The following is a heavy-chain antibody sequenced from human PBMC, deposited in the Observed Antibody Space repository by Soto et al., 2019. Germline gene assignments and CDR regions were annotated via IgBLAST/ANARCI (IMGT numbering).Heavy chain of an antibody. Sequence: EVQLLESGGGLIQPGGSLRLSCAASGFTFSSYAMSWVRQAPGKGLESVSTITGRGGGTYYADSVRGRFTISRDTSKNAMSLQLNSLRADDTAVYLCAKGDSTVTTRSTSRRSFGYWGQGTLVSVSS. D-gene: IGHD4-17*01. CDR1: GFTFSSYA. CDR3: AKGDSTVTTRSTSRRSFGY. V-gene: IGHV3-23*01. J-gene: IGHJ4*02. CDR2: ITGRGGGT.